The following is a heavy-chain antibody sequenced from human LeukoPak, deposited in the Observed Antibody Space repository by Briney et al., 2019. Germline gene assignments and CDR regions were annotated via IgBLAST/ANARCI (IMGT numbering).Heavy chain of an antibody. V-gene: IGHV4-31*03. J-gene: IGHJ3*02. CDR2: IYYGGSI. CDR3: AREWAHVFDI. CDR1: GGSISSGGYH. D-gene: IGHD1-26*01. Sequence: SETLSLTCTVSGGSISSGGYHWSWIRQHPGKGLEWIGYIYYGGSIYYNPSLKSRVTISVDTSKNQLSLKLSSVTAADTAVYYCAREWAHVFDIWGQGTIVTVSS.